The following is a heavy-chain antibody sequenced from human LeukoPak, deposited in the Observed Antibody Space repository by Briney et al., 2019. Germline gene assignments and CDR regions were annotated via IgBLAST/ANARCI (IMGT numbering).Heavy chain of an antibody. V-gene: IGHV1-69*05. Sequence: SVKVSCKASGGTLSSYAISWVRQAPAQGVEWMGRIMPIFGTANYAQKFQGRVTITTDESTSTAYMELSSLRSEDTAVYYCARGHYYYDSSGYYDPTDAFDIWGQGTMVTVSS. CDR3: ARGHYYYDSSGYYDPTDAFDI. D-gene: IGHD3-22*01. CDR2: IMPIFGTA. J-gene: IGHJ3*02. CDR1: GGTLSSYA.